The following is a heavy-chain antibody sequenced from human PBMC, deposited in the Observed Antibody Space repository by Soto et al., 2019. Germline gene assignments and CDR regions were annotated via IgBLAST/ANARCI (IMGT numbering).Heavy chain of an antibody. J-gene: IGHJ4*02. CDR2: ISSSGGST. D-gene: IGHD5-18*01. V-gene: IGHV3-23*01. CDR3: ANLGYSYGLGY. CDR1: GFTFSSYA. Sequence: SCAASGFTFSSYAMSWVRQAPGKGLEWVSTISSSGGSTYYADSVKGRFTISRDNSKNTLYLQMNSLRAEDTAVYYCANLGYSYGLGYWGQGTLVTVSS.